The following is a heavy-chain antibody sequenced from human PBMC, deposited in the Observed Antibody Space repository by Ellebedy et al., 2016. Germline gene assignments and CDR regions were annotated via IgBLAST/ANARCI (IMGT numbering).Heavy chain of an antibody. D-gene: IGHD3-10*01. CDR1: RGSFSSYA. J-gene: IGHJ4*02. V-gene: IGHV1-69*13. CDR2: IIPMFGTP. Sequence: SVTVSCXTSRGSFSSYAINWVRQAPGQGLEWMGGIIPMFGTPNYAQKFQGRVTITADESTSTVYMELNSLRSEDTAVYYCARDPMVRGLMKDYWGQGTLVTVSS. CDR3: ARDPMVRGLMKDY.